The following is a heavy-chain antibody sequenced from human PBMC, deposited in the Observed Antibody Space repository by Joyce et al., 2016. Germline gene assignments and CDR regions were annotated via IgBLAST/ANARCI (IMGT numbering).Heavy chain of an antibody. CDR1: GLPFRNYA. D-gene: IGHD1-14*01. V-gene: IGHV3-30*10. CDR3: ARGEHTTSPLDY. J-gene: IGHJ4*02. CDR2: ISYDGTNN. Sequence: QVQLVESGGGVGQPGGSLRLACADSGLPFRNYAIHWVRQAPGKGLECVAVISYDGTNNYYTDSGKGRFTISRDNSKNTVSVQVTSLRTEDTAVYYCARGEHTTSPLDYWGQGTLVTVSS.